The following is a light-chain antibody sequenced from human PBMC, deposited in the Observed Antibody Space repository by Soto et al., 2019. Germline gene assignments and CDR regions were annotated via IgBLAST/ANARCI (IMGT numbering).Light chain of an antibody. J-gene: IGKJ5*01. CDR3: QQGHNWPLT. CDR1: QGLSDS. CDR2: VTS. V-gene: IGKV1-12*01. Sequence: DIQMTQSPSSVSASVGDRVTITCRATQGLSDSLAWYQQKPGKAPKLLISVTSRLQSGVPSRFSCSATGTDFTLTIERLQPEELATYYYQQGHNWPLTFGQGTRLEIK.